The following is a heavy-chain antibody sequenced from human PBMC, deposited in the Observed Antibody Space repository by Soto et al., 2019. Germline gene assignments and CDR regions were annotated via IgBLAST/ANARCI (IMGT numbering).Heavy chain of an antibody. Sequence: VHLLESGGGLVQPGGSLKLSCATSGVGFSNYGMSWVRQAPGKGLEWVSGISASGDSTYYADPVKGRFTISGDNSKRTRYLQTNSLRAEDTAIYYCATDPRGPDYWGQGTQVTVS. CDR2: ISASGDST. CDR1: GVGFSNYG. V-gene: IGHV3-23*01. CDR3: ATDPRGPDY. J-gene: IGHJ4*02.